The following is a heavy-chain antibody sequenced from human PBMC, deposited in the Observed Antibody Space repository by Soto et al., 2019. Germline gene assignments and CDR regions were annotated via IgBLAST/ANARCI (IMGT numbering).Heavy chain of an antibody. V-gene: IGHV3-30*18. CDR1: GFTFSSYG. Sequence: QVQLVESGGGVVQPGRSLRLSCAASGFTFSSYGMHWVRQAPGKGLEWVAVISYDGSNKYYADSVKGRFTISRDNSKNTLYLQMNSLSAEDTAVYYCAKDGQRITIFGVVRSRGDYYYYMDVWGKGNTVTVSS. CDR2: ISYDGSNK. CDR3: AKDGQRITIFGVVRSRGDYYYYMDV. J-gene: IGHJ6*03. D-gene: IGHD3-3*01.